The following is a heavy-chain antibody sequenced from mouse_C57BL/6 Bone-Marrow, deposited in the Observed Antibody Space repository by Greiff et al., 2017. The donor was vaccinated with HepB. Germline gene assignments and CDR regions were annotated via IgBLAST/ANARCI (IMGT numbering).Heavy chain of an antibody. CDR1: GYTFTSYW. J-gene: IGHJ2*01. D-gene: IGHD3-2*02. CDR2: IDPNSGGT. Sequence: QVQLQQPGAELVKPGASVKLSCKASGYTFTSYWMHWVKQRPGRGLEWIGRIDPNSGGTKYNEKFKGKATLTVDKSSSTAYMELRSLTSEDTAVYYCARFRDSSGLYYFDYWGQGTTLTVSS. V-gene: IGHV1-62-3*01. CDR3: ARFRDSSGLYYFDY.